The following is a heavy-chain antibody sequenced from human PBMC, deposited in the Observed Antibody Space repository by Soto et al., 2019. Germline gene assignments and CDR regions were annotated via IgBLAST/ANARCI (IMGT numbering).Heavy chain of an antibody. V-gene: IGHV1-8*01. CDR1: GYIFTIYD. J-gene: IGHJ2*01. D-gene: IGHD3-10*01. CDR3: AKVPTIMVRGVPPHWYFDL. CDR2: INPNSGNT. Sequence: ASVKVSCKASGYIFTIYDINWVRQATGQGLEYLGWINPNSGNTGYVQKFKGRVTMTRNTSINTAYMELNSLRAEDTAVYYCAKVPTIMVRGVPPHWYFDLWGRGTLVTVSS.